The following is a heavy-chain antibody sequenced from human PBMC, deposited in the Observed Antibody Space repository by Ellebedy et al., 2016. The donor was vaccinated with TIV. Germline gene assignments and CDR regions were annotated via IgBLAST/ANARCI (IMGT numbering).Heavy chain of an antibody. CDR3: AKDRVNRNGVYDAFDI. V-gene: IGHV4-39*07. D-gene: IGHD2-8*01. Sequence: SETLSLTXTVSGDSISSSYYWGWIRQPPGKGLEWIGAIYYSGSTYYNQSLKSRVTLSVDTSKNQFSLKLSSVTAADTAVYYCAKDRVNRNGVYDAFDIWGQGTMVTVSS. CDR1: GDSISSSYY. CDR2: IYYSGST. J-gene: IGHJ3*02.